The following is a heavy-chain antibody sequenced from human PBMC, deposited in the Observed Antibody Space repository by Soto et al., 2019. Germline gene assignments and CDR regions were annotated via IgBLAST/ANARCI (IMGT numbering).Heavy chain of an antibody. CDR1: GFTFRDYY. V-gene: IGHV3-11*05. CDR2: IDSSTKYT. Sequence: QVQLVESGEGLGRPGGSLSLSCEGSGFTFRDYYMTWFRQAPGKGLEWLSYIDSSTKYTNYADSVKGRFTISRDNAKNSLYLQMNSLRADDTAVYYSAREYYYTMDVWGQGTMVTVSS. J-gene: IGHJ6*02. CDR3: AREYYYTMDV.